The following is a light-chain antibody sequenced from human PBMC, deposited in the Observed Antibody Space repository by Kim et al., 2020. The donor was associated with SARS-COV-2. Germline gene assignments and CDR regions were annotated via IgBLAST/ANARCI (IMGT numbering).Light chain of an antibody. V-gene: IGLV3-1*01. CDR3: QAWDSSTGV. J-gene: IGLJ2*01. CDR1: KLGDKY. CDR2: QDS. Sequence: SYELTQPPSVSVSPGQTASITCSGDKLGDKYACWYQQKPGQSPVLVIYQDSKRPSGIPERFSGSNSGNTVTLTISGTQAMDEADYYCQAWDSSTGVFGEG.